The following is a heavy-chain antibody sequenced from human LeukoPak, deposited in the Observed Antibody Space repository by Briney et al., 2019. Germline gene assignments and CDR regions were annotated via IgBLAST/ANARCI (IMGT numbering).Heavy chain of an antibody. Sequence: ASVKVSCKASGYTFTVCYMHWVRQAPRQGLEWMWWTNPNSGGTSYAQEFRGRVTMTRDTSISTAYMELSGLRSDDAAVYYCASYSSSWYGDAFDICGQGTMVTVSS. D-gene: IGHD6-13*01. CDR1: GYTFTVCY. CDR2: TNPNSGGT. CDR3: ASYSSSWYGDAFDI. V-gene: IGHV1-2*02. J-gene: IGHJ3*02.